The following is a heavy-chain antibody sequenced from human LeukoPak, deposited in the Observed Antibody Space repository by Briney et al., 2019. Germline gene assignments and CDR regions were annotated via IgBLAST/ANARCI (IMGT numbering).Heavy chain of an antibody. Sequence: GASVKVSCTPSGYTFTSYGISWVRQAPGQGLEWMGWISAYNGNTNYAQKLQGRVTMTKDTSTSTAYMEPRSLRSDDTAVYYCARVQSFTPGYYYYYMDVWGKGTTVTVSS. J-gene: IGHJ6*03. D-gene: IGHD3-16*02. CDR3: ARVQSFTPGYYYYYMDV. CDR1: GYTFTSYG. CDR2: ISAYNGNT. V-gene: IGHV1-18*01.